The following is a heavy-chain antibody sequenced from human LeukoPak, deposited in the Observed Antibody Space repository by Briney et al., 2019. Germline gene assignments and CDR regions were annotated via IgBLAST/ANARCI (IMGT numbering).Heavy chain of an antibody. J-gene: IGHJ4*02. V-gene: IGHV7-4-1*02. CDR2: INTNTGNP. CDR1: GYTFTGYA. D-gene: IGHD4-17*01. CDR3: ARAILYGDYFYYFDF. Sequence: ASVKVSCKASGYTFTGYAMNWVRQAPGQGLEWMGWINTNTGNPTYAQGFTGRFVFSLDTSVSTAYLQISSLQAEDTAVYYCARAILYGDYFYYFDFWGQGTLVTVSS.